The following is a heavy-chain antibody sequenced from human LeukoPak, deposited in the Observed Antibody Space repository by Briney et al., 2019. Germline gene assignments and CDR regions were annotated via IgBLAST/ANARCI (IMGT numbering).Heavy chain of an antibody. J-gene: IGHJ4*02. V-gene: IGHV4-59*12. CDR2: IYYSGST. CDR3: ARDSSSVMIPEYYFDY. Sequence: SETLSLTCTVSGGSISSYYWSWIRQPPGKGLEWIGYIYYSGSTNYNPSLKSRVTISVDTSKNQFSLKLSSVTAADTAVYYCARDSSSVMIPEYYFDYWGQGTLVTVSS. D-gene: IGHD2-21*01. CDR1: GGSISSYY.